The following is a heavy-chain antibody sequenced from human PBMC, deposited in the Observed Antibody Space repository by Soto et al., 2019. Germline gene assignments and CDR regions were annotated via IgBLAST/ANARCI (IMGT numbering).Heavy chain of an antibody. CDR2: INAGNGNT. V-gene: IGHV1-3*01. Sequence: ASVKVSCKASGYTFTSYAMHWVRQAPGQRLEWMGWINAGNGNTKYSQKFQGRVTITRDTSASTAYMELSSLRSEDTAVYYCARRYCSGGSCYSFSYYGMDVWGQGTTVTVS. J-gene: IGHJ6*02. CDR3: ARRYCSGGSCYSFSYYGMDV. D-gene: IGHD2-15*01. CDR1: GYTFTSYA.